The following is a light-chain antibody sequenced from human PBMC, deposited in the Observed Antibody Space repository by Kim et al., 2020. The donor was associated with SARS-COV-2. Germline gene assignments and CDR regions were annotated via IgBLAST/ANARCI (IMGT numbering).Light chain of an antibody. V-gene: IGKV1-39*01. CDR1: RIINNY. CDR2: SAS. Sequence: DIQMTQSPSSLSASVGDRVTITCRTGRIINNYLNWYQQKPGKAPKLLISSASSLQSGVPSRFSGSASGTDFTLTISNLQPEDFATYYCQQTYSTVVTFGGGPSWRS. J-gene: IGKJ4*01. CDR3: QQTYSTVVT.